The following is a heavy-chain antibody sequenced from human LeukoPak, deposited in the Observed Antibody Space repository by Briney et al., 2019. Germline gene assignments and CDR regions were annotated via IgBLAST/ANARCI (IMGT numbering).Heavy chain of an antibody. CDR1: GGSISSSSYY. D-gene: IGHD1-20*01. J-gene: IGHJ6*03. Sequence: SETLSLTCTVSGGSISSSSYYWGWIRQPPGKGLEWIGSNYYSGSTYYNPSLKSRVTISVDTSKNQFSLKLSSVTAADTAVYYCANWNDYYYCMDVWGKGTTVTVSS. CDR3: ANWNDYYYCMDV. CDR2: NYYSGST. V-gene: IGHV4-39*01.